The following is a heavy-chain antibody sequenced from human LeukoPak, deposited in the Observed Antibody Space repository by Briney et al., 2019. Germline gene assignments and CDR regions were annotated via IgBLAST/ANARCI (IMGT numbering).Heavy chain of an antibody. V-gene: IGHV4-34*01. Sequence: SETLSLTCAVYGGCFSDYYWSWIRQPPGKGLEWIGEINHSGSTNYNPSLKSRVTISVDTSKNQFSLKLSSVTAADTAVSYCARGRGIAADGTSLDYWGQGTLVTVSS. CDR3: ARGRGIAADGTSLDY. CDR1: GGCFSDYY. J-gene: IGHJ4*02. D-gene: IGHD6-13*01. CDR2: INHSGST.